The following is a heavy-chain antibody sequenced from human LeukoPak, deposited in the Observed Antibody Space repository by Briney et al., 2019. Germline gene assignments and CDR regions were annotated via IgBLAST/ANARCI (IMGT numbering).Heavy chain of an antibody. J-gene: IGHJ4*02. CDR2: IYYSGST. V-gene: IGHV4-39*07. CDR3: ARGYSSGWYYFDY. CDR1: GGSISSSSYY. Sequence: SETLSLTCTVSGGSISSSSYYWGWIRQPPGKGLEWIGSIYYSGSTYYNPSLKSRVTISVDTSKNQFSLKLSSVTAADAAVYYCARGYSSGWYYFDYWGQGTLVTVSS. D-gene: IGHD6-19*01.